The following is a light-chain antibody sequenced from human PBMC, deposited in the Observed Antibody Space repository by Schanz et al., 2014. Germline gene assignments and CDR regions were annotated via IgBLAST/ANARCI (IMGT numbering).Light chain of an antibody. J-gene: IGKJ1*01. CDR2: GAS. V-gene: IGKV3-20*01. CDR3: QQYDSYPRT. Sequence: PGERVTLSCWASQSVSSSYLAWYQQKPGQAPRLLVYGASSRATGIPDRFSGSGSGTEFTLTISSLQPDDFATYYCQQYDSYPRTFGQGTKVEIK. CDR1: QSVSSSY.